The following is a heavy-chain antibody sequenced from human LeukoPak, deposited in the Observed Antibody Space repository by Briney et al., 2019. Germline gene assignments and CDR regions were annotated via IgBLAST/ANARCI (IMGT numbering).Heavy chain of an antibody. V-gene: IGHV4-59*08. CDR3: ARHEYLMLSHFDY. CDR1: GGSINSYY. D-gene: IGHD6-6*01. J-gene: IGHJ4*02. Sequence: PSETLSLTCTVSGGSINSYYWSWIRQPTGKGLEWIGYIYYSGSTNYNPSLKSRVTISVDTSKNQFSLKLSSVTAADTAVYYCARHEYLMLSHFDYWGQGTLVTVSS. CDR2: IYYSGST.